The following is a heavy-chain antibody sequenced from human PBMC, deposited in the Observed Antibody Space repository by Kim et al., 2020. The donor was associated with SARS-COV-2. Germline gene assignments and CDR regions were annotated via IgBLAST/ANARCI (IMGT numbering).Heavy chain of an antibody. V-gene: IGHV4-59*01. Sequence: SETLSLTCTVSGGSISSYYRSWIRQPPGKGLEWIGYIYYSGSTNYNPSLKSRVTISVDTSKNQFSLKLSSVTAADTAVYYCARAAGTPFWFDPWGQGTLVTVSS. CDR1: GGSISSYY. CDR3: ARAAGTPFWFDP. D-gene: IGHD6-13*01. J-gene: IGHJ5*02. CDR2: IYYSGST.